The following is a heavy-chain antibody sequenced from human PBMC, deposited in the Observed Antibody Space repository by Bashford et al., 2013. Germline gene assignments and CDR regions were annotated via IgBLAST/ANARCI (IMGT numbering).Heavy chain of an antibody. V-gene: IGHV4-31*03. J-gene: IGHJ2*01. CDR1: GGSISSGGYY. CDR3: ARDLHDYGDYNYWYFDL. D-gene: IGHD4-17*01. Sequence: SETLSLTCTVSGGSISSGGYYWSWIRQHPGKGLEWIGYIYYSGSTYYNPSLKSRVTISVDTSKNQFSLKLSSVTAADTAVYYCARDLHDYGDYNYWYFDLWGRGTLVTVSS. CDR2: IYYSGST.